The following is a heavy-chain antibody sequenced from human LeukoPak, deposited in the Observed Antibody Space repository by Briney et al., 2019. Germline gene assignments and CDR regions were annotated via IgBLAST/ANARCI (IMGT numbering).Heavy chain of an antibody. Sequence: GRSLRLSCVASGFNFNFYGLHWVRESPGPRLECLASQSSDGRNTFYADVVKGRFTISRDTSKKTRYLQMTSLRTEDTAVYFCARDREAVTGPFDYWGTGTLVTVSS. V-gene: IGHV3-30-3*01. CDR3: ARDREAVTGPFDY. CDR2: QSSDGRNT. D-gene: IGHD6-19*01. CDR1: GFNFNFYG. J-gene: IGHJ4*02.